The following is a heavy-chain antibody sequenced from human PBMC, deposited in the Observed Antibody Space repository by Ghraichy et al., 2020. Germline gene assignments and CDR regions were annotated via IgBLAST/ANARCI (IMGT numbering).Heavy chain of an antibody. V-gene: IGHV3-48*02. CDR3: AREHLGSPHFDY. D-gene: IGHD3-10*01. Sequence: LSLTCAASGFTFNNYRMNWVRQSPGKGLEWISYIGTSGATIYYADSVKGRFTISRDNAENSVYLQMRGLRDEDTGVYFCAREHLGSPHFDYWGQGTPVTVSS. J-gene: IGHJ4*02. CDR2: IGTSGATI. CDR1: GFTFNNYR.